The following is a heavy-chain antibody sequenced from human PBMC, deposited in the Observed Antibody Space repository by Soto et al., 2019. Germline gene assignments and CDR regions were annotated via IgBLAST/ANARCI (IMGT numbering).Heavy chain of an antibody. V-gene: IGHV4-59*01. J-gene: IGHJ4*02. D-gene: IGHD4-17*01. CDR3: ARASLPTGHFDY. Sequence: SQTPSLTCTVSGGSISSYYWSWIRQPPGKGLEWIGYIYYSGSTNYNPSPKSRVTISVDTSKNQFSLKLSSVTAADTAVYYCARASLPTGHFDYWGQGTLVTVSS. CDR1: GGSISSYY. CDR2: IYYSGST.